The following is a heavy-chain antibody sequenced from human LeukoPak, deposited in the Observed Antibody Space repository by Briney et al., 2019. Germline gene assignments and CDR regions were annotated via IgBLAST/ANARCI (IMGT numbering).Heavy chain of an antibody. D-gene: IGHD2-2*01. CDR1: GFTFDDYG. Sequence: GGSLRLSCVASGFTFDDYGMIWVRHAPGKGLEWVSGINWNGGSTGYADFVKGRFTISRDDAKNSLSLQMNSLRAEDTAYYYCAKDPGYATNAFDIWGQGTMVTVSS. J-gene: IGHJ3*02. V-gene: IGHV3-20*04. CDR2: INWNGGST. CDR3: AKDPGYATNAFDI.